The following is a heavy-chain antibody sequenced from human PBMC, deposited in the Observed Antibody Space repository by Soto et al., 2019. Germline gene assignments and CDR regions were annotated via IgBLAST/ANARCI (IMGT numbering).Heavy chain of an antibody. CDR3: ARGGRSDWQVALDI. J-gene: IGHJ3*02. V-gene: IGHV4-61*01. D-gene: IGHD2-21*02. Sequence: SETLSVTGTVSGGCVGSASYFWNWIRQPPGQGLEWIGYVSYSGDTDYTPTLKSRVTISSDTSKNQFSMKLSSVTAADTAVYYCARGGRSDWQVALDICGQGTMVTVSS. CDR1: GGCVGSASYF. CDR2: VSYSGDT.